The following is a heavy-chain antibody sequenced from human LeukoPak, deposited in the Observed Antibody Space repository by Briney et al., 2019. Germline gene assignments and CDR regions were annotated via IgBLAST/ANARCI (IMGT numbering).Heavy chain of an antibody. CDR1: GGSISRYY. CDR3: ARGAVAGYFDY. V-gene: IGHV4-4*07. CDR2: IYTSGGT. J-gene: IGHJ4*02. Sequence: SETLSLTCTVSGGSISRYYWSWIRQPAGKGLEWIGRIYTSGGTDYNPSLKSRVTMSVDTSKNQFSLQMTSVTAADTAVYYCARGAVAGYFDYWGQGTLVTVSS. D-gene: IGHD6-19*01.